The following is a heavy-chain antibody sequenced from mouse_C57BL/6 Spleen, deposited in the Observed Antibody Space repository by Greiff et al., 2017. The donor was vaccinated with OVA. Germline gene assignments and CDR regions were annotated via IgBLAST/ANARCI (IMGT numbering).Heavy chain of an antibody. Sequence: VKLMESGAELVRPGTSVKVSCKASGYAFTNYLIEWVKQRPGQGLEWIGVINPGSGGTNYNEKFKGKATLTADKSSSTAYMQLSSLTSEDSAVYFCARAYYYGSSSYYFDYWGQGTTLTVSS. CDR1: GYAFTNYL. J-gene: IGHJ2*01. CDR3: ARAYYYGSSSYYFDY. D-gene: IGHD1-1*01. V-gene: IGHV1-54*01. CDR2: INPGSGGT.